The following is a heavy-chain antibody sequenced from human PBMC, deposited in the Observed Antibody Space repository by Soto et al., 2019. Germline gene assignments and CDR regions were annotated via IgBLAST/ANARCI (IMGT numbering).Heavy chain of an antibody. D-gene: IGHD2-2*01. Sequence: GGSLILSCAASGFTFTTYTMNWVRQAPGKGLEWVSSISGSSDNIYYADSVQGRFTISRDNAKTSLYLQMDSLRAEDTAVYYCARDFVVVPAAIGDYWGPGT. CDR1: GFTFTTYT. CDR2: ISGSSDNI. J-gene: IGHJ4*02. V-gene: IGHV3-21*01. CDR3: ARDFVVVPAAIGDY.